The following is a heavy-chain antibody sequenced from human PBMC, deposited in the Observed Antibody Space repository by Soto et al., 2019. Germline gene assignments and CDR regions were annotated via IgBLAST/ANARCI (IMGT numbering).Heavy chain of an antibody. Sequence: QTLSLTCVISGASVSSNGACWNWIRQSPSRGLEWLGRAYYRSKWYNHYAVSVKSRITVNPDTSKNQFSLQMNSVTPEDTAVYYCARSGPGGYIDYWGQGTLVTVSS. CDR1: GASVSSNGAC. D-gene: IGHD3-22*01. V-gene: IGHV6-1*01. CDR2: AYYRSKWYN. J-gene: IGHJ4*02. CDR3: ARSGPGGYIDY.